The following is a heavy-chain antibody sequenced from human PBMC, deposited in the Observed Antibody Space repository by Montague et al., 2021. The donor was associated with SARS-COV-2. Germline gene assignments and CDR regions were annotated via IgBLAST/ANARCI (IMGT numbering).Heavy chain of an antibody. CDR2: ISGSGGNT. CDR1: GFTFSSYA. CDR3: AKETGRRNYFDY. V-gene: IGHV3-23*01. Sequence: SLRLSCAASGFTFSSYAMSWVRQAPVKGLEWVSAISGSGGNTYYXDSXNVLFTISRDNSKNTLYVQMNRLRAEDTAVYYCAKETGRRNYFDYWGQGTLVTVSS. J-gene: IGHJ4*02.